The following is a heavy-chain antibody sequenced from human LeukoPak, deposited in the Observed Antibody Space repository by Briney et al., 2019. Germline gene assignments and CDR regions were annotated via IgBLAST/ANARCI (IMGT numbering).Heavy chain of an antibody. CDR3: ASGSNSLYADAFDI. CDR2: TYYRSKWYN. V-gene: IGHV6-1*01. Sequence: SQTLSLTCAISGDSVSSNSAAWNWIRQSPSRGLEWLGRTYYRSKWYNDYTVSLESRITINPDTSKNQFSLQLKSVTPEDTAVYYCASGSNSLYADAFDIWGQGTMVTVSS. J-gene: IGHJ3*02. D-gene: IGHD1-26*01. CDR1: GDSVSSNSAA.